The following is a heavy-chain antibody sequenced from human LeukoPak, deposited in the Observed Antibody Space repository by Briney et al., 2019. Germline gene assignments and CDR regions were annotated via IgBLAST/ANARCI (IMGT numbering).Heavy chain of an antibody. D-gene: IGHD3-22*01. CDR1: GYTFTGYY. Sequence: ASVKVSCRASGYTFTGYYMHWVRQAPGQGLEWMGWINPNSGGTNYAQKFQGRVTMTRDTSISTAYMELSRLRSDDTAVYYCARDYYDSSGYVRHNWFDPWGQGTLVTVSS. CDR3: ARDYYDSSGYVRHNWFDP. J-gene: IGHJ5*02. V-gene: IGHV1-2*02. CDR2: INPNSGGT.